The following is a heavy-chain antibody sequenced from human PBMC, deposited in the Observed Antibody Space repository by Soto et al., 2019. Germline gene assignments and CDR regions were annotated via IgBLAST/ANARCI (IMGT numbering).Heavy chain of an antibody. J-gene: IGHJ4*02. Sequence: SLRLSCAASGFTINTHAMTWVRQAPGKGLEWVSAFSGRSGDTYYAASVKGRFTISGDNSKNTVILEMNNLRAEDTAVYYCARDSSAWPNYFDSWGQGTQVTVSS. D-gene: IGHD6-19*01. CDR2: FSGRSGDT. CDR1: GFTINTHA. CDR3: ARDSSAWPNYFDS. V-gene: IGHV3-23*01.